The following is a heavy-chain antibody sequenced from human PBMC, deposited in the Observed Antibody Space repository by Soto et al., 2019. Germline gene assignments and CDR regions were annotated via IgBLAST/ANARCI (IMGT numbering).Heavy chain of an antibody. CDR1: VDRVSATRRA. J-gene: IGHJ6*02. D-gene: IGHD6-6*01. CDR2: PYYRSKWYN. CDR3: ARQDSDSSRYWGLDV. Sequence: HTLSLTCSISVDRVSATRRAWHCIRQSPARSLEWMGRPYYRSKWYNDYADSVKSRITINPDTSNNQFSLQLNSVTPEDTAVYYCARQDSDSSRYWGLDVWGQGTTVTVSS. V-gene: IGHV6-1*01.